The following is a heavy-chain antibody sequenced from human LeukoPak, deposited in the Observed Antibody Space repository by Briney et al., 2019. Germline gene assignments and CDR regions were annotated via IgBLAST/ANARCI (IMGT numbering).Heavy chain of an antibody. CDR3: ARNFTGGKGFDP. V-gene: IGHV4-59*08. CDR2: TYYSGGT. D-gene: IGHD3-16*01. Sequence: SETLSLTCTVSGGSINYYYWSWIRQPPGRGLEWIGHTYYSGGTNYNPSFKSRVTISVDTSKNQFSLNLRSVTAADTAVYYWARNFTGGKGFDPWGQGTLVTVSS. J-gene: IGHJ5*02. CDR1: GGSINYYY.